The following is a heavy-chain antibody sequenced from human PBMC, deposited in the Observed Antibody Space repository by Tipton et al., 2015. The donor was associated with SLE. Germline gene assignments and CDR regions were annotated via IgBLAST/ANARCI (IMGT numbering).Heavy chain of an antibody. D-gene: IGHD3-10*01. J-gene: IGHJ4*02. Sequence: SLRLSCAASGFTVSSNYMSWVRQAPGKGLEWVSVIYSGGSTYYADSVQGRFTISRDNSKNTLCLQMNSLRAEDTAVYYCARGTVMDYWGQGTLVTVSS. CDR1: GFTVSSNY. CDR3: ARGTVMDY. V-gene: IGHV3-66*02. CDR2: IYSGGST.